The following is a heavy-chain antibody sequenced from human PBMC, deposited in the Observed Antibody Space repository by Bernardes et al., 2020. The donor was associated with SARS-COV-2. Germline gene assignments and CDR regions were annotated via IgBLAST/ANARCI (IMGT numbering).Heavy chain of an antibody. V-gene: IGHV4-34*01. Sequence: SETLSLTCTVSGGSFSGYYWSWIRQPPGKGLEWIGEINHSGSTNYNPSLKSRVTISVDTSKNQFSLKLSSLTAADTAVYYCARGKHSSSWYGNRNWFDPCGQGTLVTGSS. CDR2: INHSGST. CDR3: ARGKHSSSWYGNRNWFDP. D-gene: IGHD6-13*01. CDR1: GGSFSGYY. J-gene: IGHJ5*02.